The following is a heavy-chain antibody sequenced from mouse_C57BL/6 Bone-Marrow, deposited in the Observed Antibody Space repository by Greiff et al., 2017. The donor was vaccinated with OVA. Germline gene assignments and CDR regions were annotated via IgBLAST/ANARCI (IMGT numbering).Heavy chain of an antibody. CDR3: ARDRHYGSSLDFGY. V-gene: IGHV5-4*01. J-gene: IGHJ3*01. CDR2: ISDGGSYT. D-gene: IGHD1-1*01. CDR1: GFTFSSYA. Sequence: EVQLVESGGGLVKPGGSLKLSCAASGFTFSSYAMSWVRQTPEKRLEWVATISDGGSYTYYPDNVKGRFTISTDNATNTLYLQLSHLKSEDTAMYYWARDRHYGSSLDFGYWGQGTLVTVAA.